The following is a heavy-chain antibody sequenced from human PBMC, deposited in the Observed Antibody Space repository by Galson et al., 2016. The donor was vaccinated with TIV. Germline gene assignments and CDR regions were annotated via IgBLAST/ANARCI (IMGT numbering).Heavy chain of an antibody. CDR1: GGSVSGYY. D-gene: IGHD2-2*02. Sequence: ETLSLTCAVYGGSVSGYYWSWIRQSPGKGLEWIGEINHSGSTNYNPSLKSRVSISGDASKNHFSLKLSSVTAADTAVYYCARDKYCSSTTCSTHYCGGGSCSGWFDPWGQGTLVTVSS. V-gene: IGHV4-34*01. CDR3: ARDKYCSSTTCSTHYCGGGSCSGWFDP. CDR2: INHSGST. J-gene: IGHJ5*02.